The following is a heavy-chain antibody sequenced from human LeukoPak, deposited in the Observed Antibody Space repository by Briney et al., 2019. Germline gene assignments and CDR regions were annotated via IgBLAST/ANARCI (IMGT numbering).Heavy chain of an antibody. J-gene: IGHJ6*02. CDR1: GFTFSSYS. D-gene: IGHD3-9*01. Sequence: GGSLRLSCAASGFTFSSYSMNWVRQAPGKGLEWVSSISSSSSYIYYADSVKGRFTISRDNAKNSLYLQMNSLRAEDTAVYYCARDGGLRYFDWFKDYYGMGVWGQGTTVTVSS. CDR2: ISSSSSYI. CDR3: ARDGGLRYFDWFKDYYGMGV. V-gene: IGHV3-21*01.